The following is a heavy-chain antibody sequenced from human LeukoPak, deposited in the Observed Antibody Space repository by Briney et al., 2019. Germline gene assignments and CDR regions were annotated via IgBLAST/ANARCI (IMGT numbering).Heavy chain of an antibody. V-gene: IGHV4-4*07. J-gene: IGHJ4*02. CDR3: ARQVGGSRFPD. Sequence: ASETLSLTCSVSGVSISSYYWTWIRQPAGKGLEWIGRMYIGGTRNYNPSIKSRVTISLDTSKNQFSLRLSSVAAADTAVYYCARQVGGSRFPDWGQGTLVTVSS. CDR2: MYIGGTR. CDR1: GVSISSYY. D-gene: IGHD1-26*01.